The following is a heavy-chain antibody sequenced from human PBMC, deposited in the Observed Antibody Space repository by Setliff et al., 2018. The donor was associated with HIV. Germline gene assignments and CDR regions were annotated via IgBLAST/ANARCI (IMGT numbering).Heavy chain of an antibody. D-gene: IGHD2-2*01. J-gene: IGHJ4*02. V-gene: IGHV1-69*13. CDR1: GGTLSSHA. CDR3: AIDVTGGWLRPMPDY. CDR2: IIPIFDRT. Sequence: SVKVSCKIFGGTLSSHALSWVRQAPGQGLEWMGGIIPIFDRTNYAQKFQGRVTITADESTSTAYMELSSLRSEDTAVYYCAIDVTGGWLRPMPDYWGQGALVTVSS.